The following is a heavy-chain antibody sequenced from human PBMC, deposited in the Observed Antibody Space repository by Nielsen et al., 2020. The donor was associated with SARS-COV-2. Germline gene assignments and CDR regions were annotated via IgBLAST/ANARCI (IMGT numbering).Heavy chain of an antibody. D-gene: IGHD6-19*01. Sequence: ASVKVSCTASGYTFTSYGISWVRQAPGQGLEWMGWISAYNGKTNYAQKLQGRVTMTTDTSTSTAYMELRSLRSDDTAVYYCAREQWLGKYLDYWGQGTLVTVSS. CDR3: AREQWLGKYLDY. CDR1: GYTFTSYG. J-gene: IGHJ4*02. V-gene: IGHV1-18*01. CDR2: ISAYNGKT.